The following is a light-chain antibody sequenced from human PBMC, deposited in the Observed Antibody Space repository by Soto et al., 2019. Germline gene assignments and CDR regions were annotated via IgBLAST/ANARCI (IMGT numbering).Light chain of an antibody. CDR3: CSYTSSTNYV. J-gene: IGLJ1*01. Sequence: QSDLARPASVSGSPGQSIAMSGTGTTSDVSIYNYVSWYQQHPGKAPKLMIYGVSNRPSGVSNRFSGAKSGHTASLTISGLQVEDEADYYCCSYTSSTNYVFGPGTKVTVL. CDR2: GVS. CDR1: TSDVSIYNY. V-gene: IGLV2-14*01.